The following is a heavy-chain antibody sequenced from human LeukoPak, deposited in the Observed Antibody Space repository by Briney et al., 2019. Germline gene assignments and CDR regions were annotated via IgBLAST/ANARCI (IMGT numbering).Heavy chain of an antibody. CDR2: VYHDGIS. V-gene: IGHV4-38-2*01. CDR3: ARATYSRGPIDY. D-gene: IGHD6-13*01. Sequence: SETLSLTCAVSGYSIGSGYYWGWIRQPPGKGLERIGSVYHDGISYHKPSLKSRVTMSVDMSKNQFSLNLSSVTAADTAMYYCARATYSRGPIDYWGQGTLVTVSS. J-gene: IGHJ4*02. CDR1: GYSIGSGYY.